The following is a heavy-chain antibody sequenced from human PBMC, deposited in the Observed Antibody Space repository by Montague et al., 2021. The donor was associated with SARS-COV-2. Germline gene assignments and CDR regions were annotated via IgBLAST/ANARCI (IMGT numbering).Heavy chain of an antibody. D-gene: IGHD3-10*01. CDR2: INHGGST. CDR3: ARLRDGVVPSPILGVGPYYSYYYMDV. V-gene: IGHV4-34*01. Sequence: CAVHGTSFSGYYWNWIRQPPGKGLEWIGEINHGGSTKYSPSLKSRLTVSADTSKNQFSLKLTSVAAADTAVYYCARLRDGVVPSPILGVGPYYSYYYMDVWGRGTTVTVSS. J-gene: IGHJ6*03. CDR1: GTSFSGYY.